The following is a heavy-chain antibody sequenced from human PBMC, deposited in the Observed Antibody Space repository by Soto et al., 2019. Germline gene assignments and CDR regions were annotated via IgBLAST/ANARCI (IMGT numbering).Heavy chain of an antibody. D-gene: IGHD3-10*01. V-gene: IGHV4-4*02. CDR1: GGSISSSNL. CDR2: IYHSGST. Sequence: ASETLSLTCTVSGGSISSSNLWSWVRQPPGKGLEWIGEIYHSGSTNYNPSLKSRVTISVDKSKTQFSLRLSSVTAADTAVYYCARVISPMAPSDYWGQGTLVTVSS. J-gene: IGHJ4*02. CDR3: ARVISPMAPSDY.